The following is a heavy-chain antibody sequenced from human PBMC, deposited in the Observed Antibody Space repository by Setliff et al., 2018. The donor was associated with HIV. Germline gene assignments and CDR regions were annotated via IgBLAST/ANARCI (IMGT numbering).Heavy chain of an antibody. CDR1: GGSISGHY. Sequence: LSLTCSVSGGSISGHYRRWIRQLPGKGLEWIGYIYYSGSTNYNHSLKMRVTISVDTSKNPVSLKVRSVPAADTDVYYCARSGSAWAMTTDYYMDVWGKGTTVTVSS. CDR2: IYYSGST. D-gene: IGHD6-19*01. V-gene: IGHV4-59*11. CDR3: ARSGSAWAMTTDYYMDV. J-gene: IGHJ6*03.